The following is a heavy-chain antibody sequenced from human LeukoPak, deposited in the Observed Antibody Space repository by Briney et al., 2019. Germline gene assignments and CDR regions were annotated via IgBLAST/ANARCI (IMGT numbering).Heavy chain of an antibody. V-gene: IGHV4-39*01. CDR3: ARQQSDTSLFDP. J-gene: IGHJ5*02. D-gene: IGHD2-21*02. Sequence: PSETLSLTCIVSGDSISSTSYYWAWIRQPPGKGLEWVGMIFYSGSAYYTPSLRGRVTLSVDTSRNQFSLNLISVTAADTGVYFCARQQSDTSLFDPWGQGTLVTVSS. CDR1: GDSISSTSYY. CDR2: IFYSGSA.